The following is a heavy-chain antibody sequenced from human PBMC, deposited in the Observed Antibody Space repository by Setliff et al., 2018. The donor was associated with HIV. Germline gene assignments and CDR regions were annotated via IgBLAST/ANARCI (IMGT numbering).Heavy chain of an antibody. J-gene: IGHJ4*02. D-gene: IGHD3-22*01. CDR1: GYSINTAYY. V-gene: IGHV4-38-2*01. Sequence: PSETLSLTCSVSGYSINTAYYWGWIRQSPGKGLEWIGGFHHSGSTHYNPSLKSRVTISGQTSNNQFSLQLTSVTAADTAVYYCARHFDGYDYNSAYWGQGTLVTVSS. CDR3: ARHFDGYDYNSAY. CDR2: FHHSGST.